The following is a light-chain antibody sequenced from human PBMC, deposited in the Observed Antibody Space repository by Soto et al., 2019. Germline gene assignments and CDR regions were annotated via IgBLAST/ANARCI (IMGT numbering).Light chain of an antibody. CDR1: HCVSSK. J-gene: IGKJ4*01. Sequence: EIVMTQSPATLSVSPGEKTTLYCREKHCVSSKLAWYQQKPGQAPRLLIYGASTRATGIPARFSGSGSGTEFTLTISSLQSEDFAVYYCQQYNNWPSLTFGGGTKVDIK. CDR2: GAS. CDR3: QQYNNWPSLT. V-gene: IGKV3-15*01.